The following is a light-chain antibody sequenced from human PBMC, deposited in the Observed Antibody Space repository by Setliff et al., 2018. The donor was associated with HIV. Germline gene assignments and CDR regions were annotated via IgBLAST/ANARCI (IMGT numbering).Light chain of an antibody. J-gene: IGLJ1*01. V-gene: IGLV2-14*03. CDR3: SSYSINNLYV. CDR1: SSDIGSSNF. CDR2: HVD. Sequence: QSALTQPASVSGSPGQSITISCTGTSSDIGSSNFVSWYQQHPGKAPKVMIYHVDKRPSGVSNRFSGSKSGNTASLTISGLQTEDEADYYCSSYSINNLYVFATGTKVTVL.